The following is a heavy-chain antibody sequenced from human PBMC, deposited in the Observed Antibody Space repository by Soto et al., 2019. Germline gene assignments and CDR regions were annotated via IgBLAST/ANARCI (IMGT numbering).Heavy chain of an antibody. J-gene: IGHJ4*02. CDR3: ARGPEGVVPAAIGVY. D-gene: IGHD2-2*01. CDR2: INPNNGST. Sequence: ASVKVSCKASGYIFTDYYMHWVRQAPGQELERMGWINPNNGSTNYAQKLQGRVTMTTDTSTSTAYMELRSLRSDDTAVYYCARGPEGVVPAAIGVYWGQGTLVTSPQ. V-gene: IGHV1-18*04. CDR1: GYIFTDYY.